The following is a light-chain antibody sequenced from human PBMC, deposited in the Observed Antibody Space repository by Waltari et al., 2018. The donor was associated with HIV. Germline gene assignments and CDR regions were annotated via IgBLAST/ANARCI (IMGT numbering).Light chain of an antibody. CDR2: EVS. CDR3: CSYVGSGTWV. V-gene: IGLV2-23*02. CDR1: SSHL. J-gene: IGLJ3*02. Sequence: QSALTQPASVSGSPGPSITISCTGTSSHLVSWYQQHPDDAPRVMIFEVSKRPSGVSNRFSGSKSGNTASLTISGLQAEDEADYYCCSYVGSGTWVFGGGTKLTVL.